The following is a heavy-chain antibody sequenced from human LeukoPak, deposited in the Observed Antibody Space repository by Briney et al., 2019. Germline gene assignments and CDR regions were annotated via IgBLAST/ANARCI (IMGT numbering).Heavy chain of an antibody. CDR2: ISGSGGGT. V-gene: IGHV3-23*01. CDR1: GFTFSSYA. Sequence: GGSLRLSCAASGFTFSSYAMTWVRQAPGRGLEWVSVISGSGGGTYYADSVKGRFTISRDNSKNTLYLQINSLRVEDTAVYYCVKYASQVRTTGFDPWGQGTLVTVSS. CDR3: VKYASQVRTTGFDP. D-gene: IGHD2-2*01. J-gene: IGHJ5*02.